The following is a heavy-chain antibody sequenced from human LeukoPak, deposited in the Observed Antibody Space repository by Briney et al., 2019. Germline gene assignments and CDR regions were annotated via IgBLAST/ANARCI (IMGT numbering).Heavy chain of an antibody. CDR2: IIPNSGGT. D-gene: IGHD3-3*01. V-gene: IGHV1-2*06. CDR3: ARGGAGVD. CDR1: GYTFTGYY. J-gene: IGHJ4*02. Sequence: ASVKVSCKAYGYTFTGYYLHWVRQAPGQGLEWMGRIIPNSGGTNYAQNFQDRVTMTRDTSISTAYMELSRLRSDDTAVYYCARGGAGVDWGQGTLVTVSS.